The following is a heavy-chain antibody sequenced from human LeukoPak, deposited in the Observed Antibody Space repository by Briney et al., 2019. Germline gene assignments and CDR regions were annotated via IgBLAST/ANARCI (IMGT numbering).Heavy chain of an antibody. J-gene: IGHJ3*02. CDR3: ARVSTPYSAAPDIDI. Sequence: GASVKVSCRASGYTFTGYYMHWVRQAPGQGLEWMGWINPNSGGTNYAQKFQGRVTMTRDTSISTAYMELSRLRSDDTAVYYCARVSTPYSAAPDIDIWGQGTMVTVSS. V-gene: IGHV1-2*02. CDR2: INPNSGGT. CDR1: GYTFTGYY. D-gene: IGHD1-26*01.